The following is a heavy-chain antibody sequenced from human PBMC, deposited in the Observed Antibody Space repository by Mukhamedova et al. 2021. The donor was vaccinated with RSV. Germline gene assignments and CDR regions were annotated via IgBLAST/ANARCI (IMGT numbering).Heavy chain of an antibody. Sequence: GQGLEWMGRIIPVLNLANYAQKFQGRVTITADKVTNTAFMELTTLTSGDTAVYYCASPTEMATRSPDTLDVWGQGTLVTVSS. J-gene: IGHJ3*01. CDR3: ASPTEMATRSPDTLDV. V-gene: IGHV1-69*02. CDR2: IIPVLNLA. D-gene: IGHD5-24*01.